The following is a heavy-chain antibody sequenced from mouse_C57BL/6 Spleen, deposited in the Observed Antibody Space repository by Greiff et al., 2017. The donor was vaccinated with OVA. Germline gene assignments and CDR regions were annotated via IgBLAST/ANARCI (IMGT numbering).Heavy chain of an antibody. CDR3: ARWSDGYLY. Sequence: QVQLQQPGAELVKPGASVKLSCKASGYTFTSYWMQWVKQRPGQGLEWIGEIDPSDSYTNYNQKFKGKATLTVDTSSSTAYMQLSSLTSEDSAVYYCARWSDGYLYWGQGTRVTVSA. J-gene: IGHJ3*01. CDR1: GYTFTSYW. CDR2: IDPSDSYT. V-gene: IGHV1-50*01. D-gene: IGHD2-3*01.